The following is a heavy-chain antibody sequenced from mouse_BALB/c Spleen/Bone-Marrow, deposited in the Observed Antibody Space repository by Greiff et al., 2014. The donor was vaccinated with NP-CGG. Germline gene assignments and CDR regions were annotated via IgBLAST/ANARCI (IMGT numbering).Heavy chain of an antibody. V-gene: IGHV1-9*01. CDR1: GYTFSNYW. Sequence: QVQLQQSGGELMKPGASVKISCKATGYTFSNYWIQWVQQRPGHGPEWIGEILPGSDNTNYNEKFKGKATFTEDTSSNTAYMQRSSLTSEDSAVYYCARGNPFDFWGQGTTLTVSS. CDR3: ARGNPFDF. J-gene: IGHJ2*01. CDR2: ILPGSDNT.